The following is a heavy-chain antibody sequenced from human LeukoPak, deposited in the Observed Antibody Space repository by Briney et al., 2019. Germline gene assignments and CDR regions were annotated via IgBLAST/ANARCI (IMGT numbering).Heavy chain of an antibody. CDR1: GGSISSSSYY. Sequence: SETLSLTCTVSGGSISSSSYYWGWIRQPPGKGLEWIGSIYYSGSTYYNPSLRSRVTISVDTSKNQFSLKLSSVTAADTAVYYCARDQEQLDPYFDYWGQGTLVTVSS. J-gene: IGHJ4*02. V-gene: IGHV4-39*07. CDR2: IYYSGST. D-gene: IGHD6-13*01. CDR3: ARDQEQLDPYFDY.